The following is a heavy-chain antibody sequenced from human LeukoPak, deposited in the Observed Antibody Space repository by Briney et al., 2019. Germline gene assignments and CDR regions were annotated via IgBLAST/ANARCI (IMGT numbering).Heavy chain of an antibody. CDR3: IVTFYGSYQPFDP. J-gene: IGHJ5*02. CDR2: INPNSGGT. CDR1: GYTFTGYY. D-gene: IGHD3-10*01. Sequence: ASVKVSCKASGYTFTGYYMHWVRQAPGQGLEWMGWINPNSGGTNYAQKFQGRVTMTRDTSISTAYMELSRLRSDDTAVYYCIVTFYGSYQPFDPWGQGTLVTVSS. V-gene: IGHV1-2*02.